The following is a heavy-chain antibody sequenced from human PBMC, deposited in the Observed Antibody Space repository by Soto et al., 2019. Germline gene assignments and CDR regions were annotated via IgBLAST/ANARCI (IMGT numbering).Heavy chain of an antibody. J-gene: IGHJ4*02. CDR3: ARVRSDHSGWPHCFDY. CDR2: ISSSSSTI. Sequence: HPGGSLRLSCAASGFTFSSYSMNWVRQAPGKGLEWVSYISSSSSTIYYADSVKGRFTISRDNAKNSLYLQMNSLRAEDTAVYYCARVRSDHSGWPHCFDYWGQGTLVTVSS. CDR1: GFTFSSYS. V-gene: IGHV3-48*01. D-gene: IGHD6-19*01.